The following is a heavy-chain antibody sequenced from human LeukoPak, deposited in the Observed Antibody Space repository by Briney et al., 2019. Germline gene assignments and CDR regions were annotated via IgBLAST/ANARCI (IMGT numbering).Heavy chain of an antibody. CDR3: ARTAVYDSSGYYYPYYMDV. D-gene: IGHD3-22*01. Sequence: SETLSLTCTVSGGSISSYYWSWIRQPPGKGLEWIGYIYYSGSTNYNPSLKSRVTISVDTSKNQFSLRLSSVTAADTAVYYCARTAVYDSSGYYYPYYMDVWGKGTTVTVSS. CDR1: GGSISSYY. J-gene: IGHJ6*03. V-gene: IGHV4-59*01. CDR2: IYYSGST.